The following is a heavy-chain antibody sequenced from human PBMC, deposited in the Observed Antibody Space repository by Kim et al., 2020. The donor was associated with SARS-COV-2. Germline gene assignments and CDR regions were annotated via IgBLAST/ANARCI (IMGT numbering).Heavy chain of an antibody. Sequence: SETLSLTCTVSGGSISSSSYYWGWIRQPPGKGLEWIGSIYYSGSTYYNPSLKSRVTISVDTSKNQFSLKLSSVTAADTAVYYCARQALGDYVFGAFDIWGQGTMVTVSS. CDR1: GGSISSSSYY. J-gene: IGHJ3*02. CDR3: ARQALGDYVFGAFDI. D-gene: IGHD4-17*01. CDR2: IYYSGST. V-gene: IGHV4-39*01.